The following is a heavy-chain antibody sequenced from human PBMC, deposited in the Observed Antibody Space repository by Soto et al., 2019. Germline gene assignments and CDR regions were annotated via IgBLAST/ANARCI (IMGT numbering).Heavy chain of an antibody. CDR1: GGSISSDY. V-gene: IGHV4-59*01. D-gene: IGHD2-21*02. J-gene: IGHJ6*02. CDR2: IYYTGST. CDR3: ARDLRVVTAPPRGMDV. Sequence: QVQLEESGPGLVKPSETLSLTCTVSGGSISSDYWSWIRQPPGKGLEWIGYIYYTGSTNYNPSLKSRGTISIDTSKTQFSLRLSSVTAADTAVYYCARDLRVVTAPPRGMDVWGQGTTVTVSS.